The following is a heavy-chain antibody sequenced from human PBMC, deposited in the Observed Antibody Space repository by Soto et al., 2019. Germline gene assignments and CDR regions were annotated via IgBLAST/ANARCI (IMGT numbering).Heavy chain of an antibody. D-gene: IGHD3-3*01. V-gene: IGHV1-8*01. CDR3: ARDGAYYDFWSGYSGSDY. J-gene: IGHJ4*02. CDR2: MNPNSGNT. Sequence: ASVKVSCKASGYTFTSYDINWVRQATGQGLEWMGWMNPNSGNTGYAQKFQGRVTMTRNTSISTAYMELSSLRSEDTAVYYCARDGAYYDFWSGYSGSDYWGQGTLVTVSS. CDR1: GYTFTSYD.